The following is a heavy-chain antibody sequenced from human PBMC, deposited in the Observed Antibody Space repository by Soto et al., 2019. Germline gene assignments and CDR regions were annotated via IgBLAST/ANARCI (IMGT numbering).Heavy chain of an antibody. J-gene: IGHJ5*02. CDR3: ARVPDR. D-gene: IGHD2-2*01. CDR2: IYHSGST. CDR1: GGSISTSTYY. Sequence: SETLSLTCTVSGGSISTSTYYWGWVRQPPGKGLEWIGYIYHSGSTYYNPSLKSRVTISVDRSKNQFSLKLSSVTAADTAVYYCARVPDRWGQGTLVT. V-gene: IGHV4-39*07.